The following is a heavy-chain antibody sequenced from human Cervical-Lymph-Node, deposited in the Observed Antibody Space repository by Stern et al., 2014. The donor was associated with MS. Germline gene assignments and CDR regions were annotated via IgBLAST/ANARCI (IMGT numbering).Heavy chain of an antibody. CDR3: AREPYNYDGDGYLDH. J-gene: IGHJ4*02. D-gene: IGHD3-22*01. CDR1: GFTFRSDS. V-gene: IGHV3-30-3*01. Sequence: VQLVESGGGVVQPGRSLRLSCAASGFTFRSDSMYWVRQAPGKGLEWVAVILHDGSNEYYADSVKGRFTISRDNSKNTVYLQMNSLRAEDTAVYYCAREPYNYDGDGYLDHWGQGTLVTVSS. CDR2: ILHDGSNE.